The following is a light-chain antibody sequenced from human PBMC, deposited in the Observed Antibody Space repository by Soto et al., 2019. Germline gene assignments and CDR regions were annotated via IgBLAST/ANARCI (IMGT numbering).Light chain of an antibody. CDR2: GAS. J-gene: IGKJ2*01. CDR3: QQYNNWLPPMYT. CDR1: QSVSSN. V-gene: IGKV3-15*01. Sequence: EIVMTQSPATLSVSPGERATLSCRASQSVSSNLAWYQQKPGQAPRLLIYGASTRATGIPARFSGSGSGTEFTLTISSLQSEDFAVYYCQQYNNWLPPMYTFGQGTKLEIK.